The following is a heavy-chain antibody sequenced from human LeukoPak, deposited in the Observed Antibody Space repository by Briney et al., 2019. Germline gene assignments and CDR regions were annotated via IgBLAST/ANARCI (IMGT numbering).Heavy chain of an antibody. CDR2: NYHSGST. D-gene: IGHD2-2*01. J-gene: IGHJ5*02. V-gene: IGHV4-30-2*01. Sequence: SQTLSLTCAVSGGSISSGGYSWSWIRQPPGKGLEWIGYNYHSGSTYYNPSLKSRVTISVDRSKNQFSLKLSSVTAADTAVYYCARGVPAAIDWFDPWGQGTLVTVSS. CDR1: GGSISSGGYS. CDR3: ARGVPAAIDWFDP.